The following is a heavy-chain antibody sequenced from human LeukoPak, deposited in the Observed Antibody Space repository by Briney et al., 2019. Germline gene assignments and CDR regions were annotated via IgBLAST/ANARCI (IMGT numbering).Heavy chain of an antibody. D-gene: IGHD2-2*01. J-gene: IGHJ5*02. Sequence: ASVKVSCKASGYTFTSYGISWVRQAPGQGLEWMGWISAYNGNTNYAQKLQGRVTMTADTSTSTAYMELRSLRSDDTAVYYCARFQYQLLSSWFDPWGQGTLVTVSS. CDR1: GYTFTSYG. V-gene: IGHV1-18*04. CDR2: ISAYNGNT. CDR3: ARFQYQLLSSWFDP.